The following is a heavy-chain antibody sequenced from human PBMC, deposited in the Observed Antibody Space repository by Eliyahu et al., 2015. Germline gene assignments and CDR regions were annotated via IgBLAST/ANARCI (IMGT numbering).Heavy chain of an antibody. D-gene: IGHD3-22*01. CDR1: GGSFSGYX. V-gene: IGHV4-34*01. CDR2: INHSGST. Sequence: QVQLQQWGAGLLKPSETLSLTCAVYGGSFSGYXXSWIRQPPGKGLEWIGEINHSGSTNYNPSLKSRVTISVDTSKNQFSLKLSSVTAADTAVYYCASSSYYYDSSGHSLPHIFDYWGQGTLVTVSS. CDR3: ASSSYYYDSSGHSLPHIFDY. J-gene: IGHJ4*02.